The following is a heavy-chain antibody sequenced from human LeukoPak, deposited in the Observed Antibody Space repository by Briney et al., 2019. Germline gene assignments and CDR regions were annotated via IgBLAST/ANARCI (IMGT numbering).Heavy chain of an antibody. D-gene: IGHD6-13*01. Sequence: SETLSLTCTVSGGSISSYYWSWIRQPAGKGLEWIGRIYTSGSTNYNPSLKSRVTMSVDTSKNQFSLKLSSVTAADTAVYYCAREPSSSWYRVRDWFDPWGQGTLVTVSS. CDR1: GGSISSYY. CDR2: IYTSGST. J-gene: IGHJ5*02. V-gene: IGHV4-4*07. CDR3: AREPSSSWYRVRDWFDP.